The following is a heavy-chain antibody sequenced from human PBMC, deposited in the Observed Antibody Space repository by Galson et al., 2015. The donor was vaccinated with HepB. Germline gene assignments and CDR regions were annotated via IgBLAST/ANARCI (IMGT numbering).Heavy chain of an antibody. J-gene: IGHJ4*02. CDR1: GYTFTSYY. CDR3: ARVKRYYYDSSGYYYFDY. CDR2: INPSGGST. D-gene: IGHD3-22*01. V-gene: IGHV1-46*01. Sequence: SVKVSCKASGYTFTSYYMHWVRQAPGQGLEWMGIINPSGGSTSYAQKFQGRVTMTRDTSTSTVYMELSSLRSEDTAVYYCARVKRYYYDSSGYYYFDYWGQGTLVTVSS.